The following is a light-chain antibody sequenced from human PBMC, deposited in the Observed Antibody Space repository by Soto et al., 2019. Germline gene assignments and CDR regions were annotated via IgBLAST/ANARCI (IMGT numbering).Light chain of an antibody. V-gene: IGKV2-28*01. Sequence: DIVMTQSPLSLPVTPGEPASMAXRSSQSLLADNGYNYVYWXLQKPGXSPKXXXDLXSNRASGGPDRLSGRGSGTDFTLKISRVEAEYFGVYYCMQALQTTRTFGQGTKVDIK. CDR2: LXS. J-gene: IGKJ1*01. CDR1: QSLLADNGYNY. CDR3: MQALQTTRT.